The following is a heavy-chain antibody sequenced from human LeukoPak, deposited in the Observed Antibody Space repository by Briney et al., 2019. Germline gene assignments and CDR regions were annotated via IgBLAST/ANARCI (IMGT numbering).Heavy chain of an antibody. J-gene: IGHJ2*01. D-gene: IGHD6-13*01. V-gene: IGHV4-34*01. CDR3: ARVYYSSSYDYWYFDL. CDR1: GGSINSYY. CDR2: INHSGST. Sequence: SETLSLTCTVSGGSINSYYWSWIRQPPGKGLEWIGEINHSGSTNYNPSLKSRVTISVDTSKNQFSLKLSSVTAADTAVYYCARVYYSSSYDYWYFDLWGRGTLVTVSS.